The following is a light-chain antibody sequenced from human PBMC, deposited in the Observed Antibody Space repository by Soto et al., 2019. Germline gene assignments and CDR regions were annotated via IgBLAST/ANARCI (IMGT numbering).Light chain of an antibody. J-gene: IGKJ4*01. CDR1: QSVSSN. CDR3: QQYNAGLT. Sequence: EIVMTQSPATLSVSPGERATLSCRASQSVSSNLAWYHQKPGQAPRLIIYDASTRATGIPARLSGSGSGTEFTLTISSLQSEDFAFYYCQQYNAGLTFGGGTKVEIK. CDR2: DAS. V-gene: IGKV3-15*01.